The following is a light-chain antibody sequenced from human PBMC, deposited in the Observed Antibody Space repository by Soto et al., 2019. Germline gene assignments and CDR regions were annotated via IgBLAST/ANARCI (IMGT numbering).Light chain of an antibody. CDR2: VNI. CDR3: QSYDSSLRVL. CDR1: NSNIGAGYD. Sequence: QSVLTQPPSVSGAPGQRVTISCTGDNSNIGAGYDVHWYQQLPGTAPKLLIYVNINRPSGVPDRFSASRSDSSASLAITGLQAEDEADYYCQSYDSSLRVLFGGGTKLTVL. V-gene: IGLV1-40*01. J-gene: IGLJ2*01.